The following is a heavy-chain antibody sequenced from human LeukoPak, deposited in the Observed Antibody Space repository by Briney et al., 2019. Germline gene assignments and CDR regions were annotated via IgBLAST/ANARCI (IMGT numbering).Heavy chain of an antibody. D-gene: IGHD4-23*01. J-gene: IGHJ1*01. V-gene: IGHV5-51*01. Sequence: GESLKISCKGSGYRFTNYWIGWVRQMPGKGLEWMGSIYRGDSDTRYSPSFQGQVLISADKSISTVYLQWSSLKASDTAIYYCARLGTTVATPFLYWGQGTLVTVSS. CDR3: ARLGTTVATPFLY. CDR2: IYRGDSDT. CDR1: GYRFTNYW.